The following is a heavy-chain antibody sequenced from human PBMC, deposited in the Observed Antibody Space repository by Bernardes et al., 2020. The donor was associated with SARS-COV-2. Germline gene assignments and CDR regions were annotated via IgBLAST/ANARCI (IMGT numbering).Heavy chain of an antibody. J-gene: IGHJ4*02. CDR3: ARYGDERMHFDY. CDR2: INHSGST. D-gene: IGHD4-17*01. Sequence: SETLSLTCAVYGGSFSGYYWSWIRQPPGKGLEWIGEINHSGSTNYNPSLKSRVTISVDTSKNQFSLKLSSVTAADTAVYYCARYGDERMHFDYWGQGTLVTVSS. V-gene: IGHV4-34*01. CDR1: GGSFSGYY.